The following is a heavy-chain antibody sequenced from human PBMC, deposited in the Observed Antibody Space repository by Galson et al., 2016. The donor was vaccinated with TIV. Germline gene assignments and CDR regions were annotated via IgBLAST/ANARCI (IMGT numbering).Heavy chain of an antibody. CDR2: ITGSGGST. J-gene: IGHJ3*02. CDR1: GFNFRNYA. D-gene: IGHD2/OR15-2a*01. CDR3: VKEPFSTVLYGFDN. Sequence: SLRLSCAASGFNFRNYAMDWVRQPPGKGLEWVSGITGSGGSTDYGVSVKGRFIVSRDNSKNTLYLQLNSLRAGDTAVYYCVKEPFSTVLYGFDNWGQGTMVTVSS. V-gene: IGHV3-23*01.